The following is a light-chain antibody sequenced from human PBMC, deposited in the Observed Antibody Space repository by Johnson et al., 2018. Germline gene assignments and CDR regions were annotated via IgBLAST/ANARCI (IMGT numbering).Light chain of an antibody. CDR3: GTLDSSLSAGNV. Sequence: QSVLTQPPSVSAAPGQKVTISCSGSSSNIGNNYVSWYQQLPGTAPKLLIYENNKRPSGIPDRFSGSKSGTSATLGINGLQTGEEADYYCGTLDSSLSAGNVFGTGTKVTVL. CDR1: SSNIGNNY. CDR2: ENN. J-gene: IGLJ1*01. V-gene: IGLV1-51*02.